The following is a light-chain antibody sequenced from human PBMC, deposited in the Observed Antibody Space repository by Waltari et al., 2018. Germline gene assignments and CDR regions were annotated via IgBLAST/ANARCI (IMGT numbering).Light chain of an antibody. CDR2: EVF. V-gene: IGLV2-23*02. J-gene: IGLJ1*01. CDR3: CSYAGRGTYV. CDR1: TSDVGRYDL. Sequence: QSALTQPASVSGTPGQSITISCSGTTSDVGRYDLVYWYQQHPGEAPKLLICEVFKRPPDTSSRFSGAKSGSTASLTISGLQPEDEADYYCCSYAGRGTYVFGSGTKVTVL.